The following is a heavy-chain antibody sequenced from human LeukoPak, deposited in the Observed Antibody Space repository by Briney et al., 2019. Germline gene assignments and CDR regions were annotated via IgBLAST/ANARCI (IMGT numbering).Heavy chain of an antibody. CDR3: ARLRSYGYYYDGMDV. CDR2: ITGSSRTTI. J-gene: IGHJ6*02. CDR1: GFTFSAYS. Sequence: GGSLRLSCTASGFTFSAYSMNWVRQAPGKGLEWVSYITGSSRTTIYNADSLKGRFTISRDNAKNSLYLQMNSLRAEDTAVYYCARLRSYGYYYDGMDVWGQGTTVTVSS. V-gene: IGHV3-48*04. D-gene: IGHD3-16*01.